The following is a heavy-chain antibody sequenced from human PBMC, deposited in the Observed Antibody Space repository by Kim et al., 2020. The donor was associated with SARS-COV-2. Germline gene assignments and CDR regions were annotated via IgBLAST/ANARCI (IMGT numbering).Heavy chain of an antibody. Sequence: KFQGRVTITRDTSASTAYMELSSLRSEDTAVYYCARVGYSSGWYLPDYWGQGTLVTVSS. V-gene: IGHV1-3*01. D-gene: IGHD6-19*01. J-gene: IGHJ4*02. CDR3: ARVGYSSGWYLPDY.